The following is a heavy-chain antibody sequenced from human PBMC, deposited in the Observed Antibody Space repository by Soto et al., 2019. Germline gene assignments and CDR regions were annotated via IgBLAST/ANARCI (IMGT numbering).Heavy chain of an antibody. V-gene: IGHV3-23*01. Sequence: GGSLRLSCAASGFTFSSYAMSWVRQAPGKGLEWVSAISGSGGSTYYADSVKGRFTISRDNSKNTLYVQMNSLRAEDTAVYYCAKASLYYYDSSGYYYYFDYWGQGTLVTVSS. CDR1: GFTFSSYA. J-gene: IGHJ4*02. D-gene: IGHD3-22*01. CDR3: AKASLYYYDSSGYYYYFDY. CDR2: ISGSGGST.